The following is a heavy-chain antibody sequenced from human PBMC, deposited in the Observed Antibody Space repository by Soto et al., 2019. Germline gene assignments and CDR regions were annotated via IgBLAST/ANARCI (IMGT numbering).Heavy chain of an antibody. D-gene: IGHD4-17*01. J-gene: IGHJ6*02. CDR2: ISAYNGNT. Sequence: QVQLVQSGAEVKKPGASVKVSCKASGYTFTSYGISWVRQAPGQGLEWMGWISAYNGNTNYAQKHQGRVTMTTDTSTSTAYMELRSLRSDDTAVYYCARDSPGYGDYAPGYYYGMDVWGQGTTVTVSS. V-gene: IGHV1-18*01. CDR3: ARDSPGYGDYAPGYYYGMDV. CDR1: GYTFTSYG.